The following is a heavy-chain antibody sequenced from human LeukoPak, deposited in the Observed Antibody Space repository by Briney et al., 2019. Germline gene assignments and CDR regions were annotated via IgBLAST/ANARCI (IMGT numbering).Heavy chain of an antibody. V-gene: IGHV3-30*18. CDR3: AKERGYNWNDGNWFDP. D-gene: IGHD1-20*01. CDR1: GFTFSSYG. J-gene: IGHJ5*02. CDR2: ISYDGSNK. Sequence: GGSLRLSCAASGFTFSSYGMHWVRQAPGKGLEWVAVISYDGSNKYYADSVKGRFTISRDNSKNTLYLQMNSLRAEDTALYYCAKERGYNWNDGNWFDPWGQGTLVTVSS.